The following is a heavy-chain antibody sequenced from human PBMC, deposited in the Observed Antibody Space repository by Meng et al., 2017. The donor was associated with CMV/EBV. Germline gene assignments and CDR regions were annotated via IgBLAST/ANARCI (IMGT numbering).Heavy chain of an antibody. J-gene: IGHJ5*02. CDR3: ARYLPKELELQGFDP. D-gene: IGHD1-7*01. V-gene: IGHV4-39*07. Sequence: SETLSLTCTVSGGSISSSSYYWGWIRQPPGKGLEWIGSIYYSGSTYYNPSLKSRVTISVDTSKNQFSLKLSSVTAADTAVYYCARYLPKELELQGFDPWGQGTLVTVSS. CDR2: IYYSGST. CDR1: GGSISSSSYY.